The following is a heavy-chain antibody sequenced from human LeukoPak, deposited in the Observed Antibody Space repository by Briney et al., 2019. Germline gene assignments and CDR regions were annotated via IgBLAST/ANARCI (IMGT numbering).Heavy chain of an antibody. Sequence: GGSLRLSCAASGCTFSSYGMHWVRQAPGKGLERVAFIRYDGSNKYYADSVKGRFTISRDNSKNTLYLQMNSLRAEDTAVYSCGKRAPVHLVDTAMAGGLSFNHRGEGTLVTNSS. CDR2: IRYDGSNK. CDR3: GKRAPVHLVDTAMAGGLSFNH. D-gene: IGHD5-18*01. CDR1: GCTFSSYG. V-gene: IGHV3-30*02. J-gene: IGHJ4*02.